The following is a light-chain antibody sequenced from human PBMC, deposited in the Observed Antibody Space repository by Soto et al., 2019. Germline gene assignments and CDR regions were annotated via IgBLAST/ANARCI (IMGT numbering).Light chain of an antibody. J-gene: IGKJ2*01. CDR3: QQYSSYPYT. CDR2: KAS. Sequence: DIQMTQSPSTLSASVGDRVTMTCRASQNINRWLAWYQQKPGTAPKLLIYKASGLESGVPLRFSGSGSGTEFTLTISSLQADDFATYYCQQYSSYPYTFGQGTKLEIK. V-gene: IGKV1-5*03. CDR1: QNINRW.